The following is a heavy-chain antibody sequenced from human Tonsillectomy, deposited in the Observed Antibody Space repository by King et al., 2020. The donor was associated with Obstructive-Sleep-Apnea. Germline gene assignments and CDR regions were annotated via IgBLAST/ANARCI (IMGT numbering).Heavy chain of an antibody. CDR3: ARLGYDSSGYYYEIDY. D-gene: IGHD3-22*01. V-gene: IGHV5-10-1*01. CDR1: GYSFTSYW. J-gene: IGHJ4*02. CDR2: IDPSDSYT. Sequence: QLVQSGTEVKKPGESLRISCKGSGYSFTSYWISWVRQMPGRGLEWMGRIDPSDSYTNYSPSFQGHVTISADRSISTAYLQWSSLMASDTAMYYCARLGYDSSGYYYEIDYWGQGTLVTVSS.